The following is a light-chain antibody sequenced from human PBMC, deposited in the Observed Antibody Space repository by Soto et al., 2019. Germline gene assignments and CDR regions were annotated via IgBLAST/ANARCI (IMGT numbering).Light chain of an antibody. Sequence: EIVLTQSPGALSLSPGERATLSCRASQRVSSSYLAWYQQKPGQAPRLLIYGTSSRATAIPDRFSGSGSGTDFTLTISRLEPEDFAVYYCQQYGSSSSTFGQGTKVEIK. J-gene: IGKJ1*01. V-gene: IGKV3-20*01. CDR3: QQYGSSSST. CDR1: QRVSSSY. CDR2: GTS.